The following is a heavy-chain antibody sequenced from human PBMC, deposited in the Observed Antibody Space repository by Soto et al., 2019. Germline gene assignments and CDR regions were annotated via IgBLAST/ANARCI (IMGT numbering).Heavy chain of an antibody. CDR3: SRQASDFWSGKPQYYMDV. V-gene: IGHV3-73*01. D-gene: IGHD3-3*01. CDR2: IRSKPNNYAT. Sequence: PGGSLGLSCAAYGFTFSGSAMHWVRQASGKGLEWVGRIRSKPNNYATAYGASVKGRFTISRDDSKNTAYLQMNSLNTEDTAVYYCSRQASDFWSGKPQYYMDVWGKGTTVTVSS. CDR1: GFTFSGSA. J-gene: IGHJ6*03.